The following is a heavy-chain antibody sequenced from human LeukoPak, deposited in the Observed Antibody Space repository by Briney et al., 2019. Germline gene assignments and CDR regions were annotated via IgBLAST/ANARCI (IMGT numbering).Heavy chain of an antibody. CDR1: GFTFSSYS. Sequence: GGSLRLSCAASGFTFSSYSMNWVRQAPGKGLEWVSAISSSSSYIHYADSVKDRFTISRDNAKNSLYLQMNSLRAEDTAVYYCAREPITMMVLINPNDAFDIWGQGTMVTVSS. CDR2: ISSSSSYI. J-gene: IGHJ3*02. V-gene: IGHV3-21*01. D-gene: IGHD3-22*01. CDR3: AREPITMMVLINPNDAFDI.